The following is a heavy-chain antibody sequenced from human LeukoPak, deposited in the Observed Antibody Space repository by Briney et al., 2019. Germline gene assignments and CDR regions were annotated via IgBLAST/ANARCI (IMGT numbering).Heavy chain of an antibody. V-gene: IGHV3-7*01. D-gene: IGHD2-15*01. J-gene: IGHJ6*03. Sequence: PGGSLRPSCAASGFTFSSYWMSWVRQAPGKGLEWVANIKQDGSEKYYVDSVKGRFTISRDNAKNSLYLQMNSLRAEDTAVYYCARDNGGVVVAAIYYYYYYYMDVWGKGTTVTVSS. CDR3: ARDNGGVVVAAIYYYYYYYMDV. CDR2: IKQDGSEK. CDR1: GFTFSSYW.